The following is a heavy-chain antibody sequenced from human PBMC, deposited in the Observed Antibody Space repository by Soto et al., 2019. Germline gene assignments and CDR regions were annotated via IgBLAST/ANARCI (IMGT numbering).Heavy chain of an antibody. CDR1: GESISSSSYY. D-gene: IGHD3-10*01. J-gene: IGHJ4*02. CDR3: ARAQRGGARSLDD. Sequence: SETLSLTCIVSGESISSSSYYWGWIRQPPGKGLEWIGYICYSGRTNYNPSFKSRVTISIGTSKNQFRLEGRAVSAADTAVYYCARAQRGGARSLDDWGQGSLVTVSS. V-gene: IGHV4-61*05. CDR2: ICYSGRT.